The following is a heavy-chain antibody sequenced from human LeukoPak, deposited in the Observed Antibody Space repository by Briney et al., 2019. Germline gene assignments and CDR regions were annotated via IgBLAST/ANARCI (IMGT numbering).Heavy chain of an antibody. CDR2: TSGSGGST. V-gene: IGHV3-23*01. D-gene: IGHD6-13*01. J-gene: IGHJ5*02. CDR3: AKDGSSSWYSNWFDP. CDR1: GFTFSSYA. Sequence: GGSLRLSCAASGFTFSSYAMTWVRQAPGKGLEWVSATSGSGGSTHYADSVKGRSTISRDNSNNTLYLQMKSLRAEDTAVYYCAKDGSSSWYSNWFDPWGQGTLVIVSS.